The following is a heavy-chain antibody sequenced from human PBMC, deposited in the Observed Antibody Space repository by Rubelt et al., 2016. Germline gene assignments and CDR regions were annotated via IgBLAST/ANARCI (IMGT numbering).Heavy chain of an antibody. J-gene: IGHJ4*02. CDR1: GGSFSGYY. CDR3: ARGLFPGIAGLCC. CDR2: SYYSGST. D-gene: IGHD6-13*01. Sequence: QVQLQQWGAGLLKPSETLSLTCAVYGGSFSGYYWSWIRQPPGKGLEWIGYSYYSGSTYYNPSLKSRVTISVDTSKNKFTLRLGAVTAADTAVYYCARGLFPGIAGLCCWGQGTLVTVSS. V-gene: IGHV4-34*01.